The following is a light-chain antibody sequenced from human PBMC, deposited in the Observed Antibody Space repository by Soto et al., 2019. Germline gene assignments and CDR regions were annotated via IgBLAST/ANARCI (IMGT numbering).Light chain of an antibody. CDR3: QQYNNWPLT. J-gene: IGKJ4*01. CDR1: QSVSSN. CDR2: GAS. Sequence: EVAITQSPATLSVSPGERATLSCRASQSVSSNLAWYQQKPGQAPRLLIYGASTRATGIPARFSGSGSGTEFTLTISSLQSEDFAVYYCQQYNNWPLTFGGGTKVDIK. V-gene: IGKV3-15*01.